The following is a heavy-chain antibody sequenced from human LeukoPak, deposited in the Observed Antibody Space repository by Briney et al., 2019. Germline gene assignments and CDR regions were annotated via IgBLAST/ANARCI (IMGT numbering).Heavy chain of an antibody. CDR3: ARGWSSGLHVFDP. Sequence: SETLSLTCTVSGGSISSYYWSWIRQPPGKGLEWIGYIYYSGSTNYNPSLKSRVTISVDTSKNQFSLKLSSVTAADTTVYYCARGWSSGLHVFDPWGQGTLVTVSS. CDR1: GGSISSYY. J-gene: IGHJ5*02. V-gene: IGHV4-59*01. CDR2: IYYSGST. D-gene: IGHD6-25*01.